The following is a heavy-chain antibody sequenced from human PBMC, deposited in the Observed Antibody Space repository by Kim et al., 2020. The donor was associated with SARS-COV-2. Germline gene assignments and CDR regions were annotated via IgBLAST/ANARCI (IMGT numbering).Heavy chain of an antibody. Sequence: SETLSLTCAVYGGSFSGYYWSWIRQPPGKGLEWIGEINHSGSTNYNPSLKSRVTISVDTSKNQFSLKLSSVTAADTAVYYCARICQIVVVPAAPRRSYYGMDVWGQGTTVTVSS. CDR2: INHSGST. CDR3: ARICQIVVVPAAPRRSYYGMDV. CDR1: GGSFSGYY. D-gene: IGHD2-2*01. V-gene: IGHV4-34*01. J-gene: IGHJ6*02.